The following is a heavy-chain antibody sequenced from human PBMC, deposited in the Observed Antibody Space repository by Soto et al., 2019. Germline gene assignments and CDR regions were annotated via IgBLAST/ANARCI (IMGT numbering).Heavy chain of an antibody. CDR2: IYPPDSDT. Sequence: GESLKISCKGSTYTFSNYWIGWVRQMPGKAPEWMGLIYPPDSDTKYSPSFQGQVTISADKSISTAYLRWSSLKASDTATYYCESPTPHNSYSGFDSWGQGTPVTVSS. J-gene: IGHJ4*02. CDR1: TYTFSNYW. D-gene: IGHD1-26*01. V-gene: IGHV5-51*01. CDR3: ESPTPHNSYSGFDS.